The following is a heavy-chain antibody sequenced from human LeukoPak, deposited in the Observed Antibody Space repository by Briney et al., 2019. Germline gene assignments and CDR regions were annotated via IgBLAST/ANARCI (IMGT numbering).Heavy chain of an antibody. V-gene: IGHV3-66*01. CDR3: AELGITMIGGV. CDR1: GFAVSSNY. D-gene: IGHD3-10*02. CDR2: IGGSGTRT. Sequence: GGSLRLSCAASGFAVSSNYMSWVRQAPGKGLEWVSGIGGSGTRTYYADSVKGRFTISRDNSKNTLYLQMNSLRAEDTAVYYCAELGITMIGGVWGKGTTVTISS. J-gene: IGHJ6*04.